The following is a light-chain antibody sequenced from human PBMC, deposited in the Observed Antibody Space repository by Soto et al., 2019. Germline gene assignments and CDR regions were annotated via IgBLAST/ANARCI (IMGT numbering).Light chain of an antibody. J-gene: IGKJ5*01. V-gene: IGKV3-20*01. CDR2: GAS. CDR1: HSVSSSY. Sequence: EIVLTQSPGTLSLSPGERATLSCRASHSVSSSYLAWYQQKPGQAPWLLIYGASNRATGIPDRFSGSGSGTDFTLTISRLEPEDFAVYYCQQYGSSPPITFGQGTRLEIK. CDR3: QQYGSSPPIT.